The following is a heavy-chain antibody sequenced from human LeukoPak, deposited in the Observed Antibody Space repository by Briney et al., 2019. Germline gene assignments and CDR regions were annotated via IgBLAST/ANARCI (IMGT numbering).Heavy chain of an antibody. V-gene: IGHV3-7*01. Sequence: GGSLRLSCAASGFTFSSYWMSWVRQAPGKGLEWVANIKQDGSENYYVDSVKGRFTISRDNAKNSLYLQMNSLRAEDTAVYYCAREGAYSSSWSDAFDIWGQGTMVTVSS. CDR2: IKQDGSEN. J-gene: IGHJ3*02. D-gene: IGHD6-13*01. CDR1: GFTFSSYW. CDR3: AREGAYSSSWSDAFDI.